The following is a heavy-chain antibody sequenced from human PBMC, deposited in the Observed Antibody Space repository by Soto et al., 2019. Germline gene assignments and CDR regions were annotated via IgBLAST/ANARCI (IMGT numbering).Heavy chain of an antibody. Sequence: LRETLSLTCTVSGGSISSYYWSWIRQPPGKGLEWIGYIYYSGSTNYNPSLKSRVTISVDTSKNQFSLKLSSVTAADTAVYYCAREAVTVTSNYYYYMDVWGKGTTVTVSS. CDR3: AREAVTVTSNYYYYMDV. V-gene: IGHV4-59*12. CDR1: GGSISSYY. J-gene: IGHJ6*03. D-gene: IGHD4-17*01. CDR2: IYYSGST.